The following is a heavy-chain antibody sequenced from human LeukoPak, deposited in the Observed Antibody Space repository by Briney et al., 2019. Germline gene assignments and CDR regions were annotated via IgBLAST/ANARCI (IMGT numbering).Heavy chain of an antibody. J-gene: IGHJ4*02. D-gene: IGHD5-24*01. CDR3: ASSWGEMATIAY. CDR1: GGSFSGYY. CDR2: INHSGST. Sequence: SETLSLTCAVYGGSFSGYYWSWIRQPPGKGLEWIGEINHSGSTNYNPSLKSRVTISVDTSKNQFSLKLSSVTAADTAVYYCASSWGEMATIAYWGQGTLVTVSS. V-gene: IGHV4-34*01.